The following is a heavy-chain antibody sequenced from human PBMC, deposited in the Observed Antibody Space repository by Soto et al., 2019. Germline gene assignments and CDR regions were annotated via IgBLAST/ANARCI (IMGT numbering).Heavy chain of an antibody. J-gene: IGHJ5*02. CDR2: IYYSGST. CDR3: AANPLVPAAMYWFDP. Sequence: PSETLSLTCTVSGGSISSYYWSWIRQPPGKGLEWIGYIYYSGSTNYNPSLKSRVTISVDTSKNQFSLKLSSVTAADTAVYYCAANPLVPAAMYWFDPWGQGTLVTVSS. CDR1: GGSISSYY. V-gene: IGHV4-59*08. D-gene: IGHD2-2*01.